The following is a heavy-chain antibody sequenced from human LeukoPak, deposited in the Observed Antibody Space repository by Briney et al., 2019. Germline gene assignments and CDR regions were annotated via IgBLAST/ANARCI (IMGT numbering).Heavy chain of an antibody. CDR3: ARDRKEDAFDI. V-gene: IGHV1-18*01. Sequence: ASVKVSCKASGYTFTNFGTSWVRQAPGQGLEWMGWISAYNGNTNYAQKLQGKVTMTTDTSTSTAYMDLRSLRSDDTAVYYCARDRKEDAFDIWGQGTMVTVSS. CDR1: GYTFTNFG. J-gene: IGHJ3*02. CDR2: ISAYNGNT.